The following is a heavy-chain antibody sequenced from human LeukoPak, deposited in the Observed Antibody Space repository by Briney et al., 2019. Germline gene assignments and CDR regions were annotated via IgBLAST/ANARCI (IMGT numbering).Heavy chain of an antibody. J-gene: IGHJ4*02. CDR3: AGAFPSSGWQSSGFDY. CDR2: IYYSGST. Sequence: SETLSLTCIVSGGSISNYYWTWIRQPPGKGLEWIGYIYYSGSTNYNPSLKSRVTISVDTSKNQFSLKLSSVTAADTAVYYCAGAFPSSGWQSSGFDYWGQGTLVTVSS. D-gene: IGHD6-19*01. V-gene: IGHV4-59*01. CDR1: GGSISNYY.